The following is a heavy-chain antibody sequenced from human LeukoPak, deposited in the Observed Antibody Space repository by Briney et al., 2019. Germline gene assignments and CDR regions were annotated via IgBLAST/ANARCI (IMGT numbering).Heavy chain of an antibody. Sequence: SETLSLTCTVSGGSISSYYWSWIRQPPGKGLEWIGYIYYSGSTNYNPSLKSRVTISVDTSKNQFSLKLSSVTAADTAVYYCARGAVAGYYYYMDVWGKGTTVTISS. CDR1: GGSISSYY. D-gene: IGHD6-19*01. V-gene: IGHV4-59*01. CDR3: ARGAVAGYYYYMDV. J-gene: IGHJ6*03. CDR2: IYYSGST.